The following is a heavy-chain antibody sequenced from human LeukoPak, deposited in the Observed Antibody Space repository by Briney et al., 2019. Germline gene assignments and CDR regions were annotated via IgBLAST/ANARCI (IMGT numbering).Heavy chain of an antibody. D-gene: IGHD6-13*01. CDR2: TYYRSKWSN. CDR1: GDSVSSKSAA. V-gene: IGHV6-1*01. CDR3: ARQQMGSFDY. J-gene: IGHJ4*02. Sequence: SQTLSLTCAISGDSVSSKSAAWNWIRQSPSRGLEWLGRTYYRSKWSNNYAISVKSRISINPDTSKNQFSLQPNSVTPEDAAVYYCARQQMGSFDYWGRGTLVTVSS.